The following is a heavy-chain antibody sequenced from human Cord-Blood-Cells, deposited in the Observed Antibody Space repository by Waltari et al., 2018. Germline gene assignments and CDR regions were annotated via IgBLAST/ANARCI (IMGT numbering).Heavy chain of an antibody. V-gene: IGHV1-69*04. Sequence: EVKKPGSSVKVSCKASGGTFSSSAISWVRQAPGQGLEWMGRIIPILGIANYAQKFQGRVTITADKYTSTAYMELSSLRSEDTAVYYCARAGLGNGVDYWGQGTLVTVSS. J-gene: IGHJ4*02. CDR2: IIPILGIA. CDR1: GGTFSSSA. CDR3: ARAGLGNGVDY. D-gene: IGHD7-27*01.